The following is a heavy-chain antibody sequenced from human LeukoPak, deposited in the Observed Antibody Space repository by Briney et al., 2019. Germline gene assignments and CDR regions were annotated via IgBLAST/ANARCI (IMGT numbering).Heavy chain of an antibody. D-gene: IGHD1-14*01. CDR3: ARDPYHRLGPPLDL. CDR1: GYTFTNSD. J-gene: IGHJ5*02. Sequence: ASVMVSCKASGYTFTNSDITWVRQAPGQGLEWMGRISTSNGDTNYAAKLQGRVTMTTDTSTSTVYMELASLTFDDTAVYFCARDPYHRLGPPLDLWGQGTLVTVSS. CDR2: ISTSNGDT. V-gene: IGHV1-18*01.